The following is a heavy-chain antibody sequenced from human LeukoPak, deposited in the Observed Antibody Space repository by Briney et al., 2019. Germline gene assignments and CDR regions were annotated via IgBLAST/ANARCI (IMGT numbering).Heavy chain of an antibody. J-gene: IGHJ4*02. CDR2: INPSGGST. CDR3: ARSSGSSTLYPFDY. D-gene: IGHD1-26*01. Sequence: ASVKVSCKSSDYSFSSYGITWVRQAPGQGLEWMGIINPSGGSTIYAQKFQGRVTMTRDTSTSTAYMELRSLRSEDTAVYYCARSSGSSTLYPFDYWGQGTLVTVSS. V-gene: IGHV1-46*01. CDR1: DYSFSSYG.